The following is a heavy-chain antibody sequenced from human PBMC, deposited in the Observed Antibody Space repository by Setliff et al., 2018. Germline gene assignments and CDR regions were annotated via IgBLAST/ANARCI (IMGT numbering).Heavy chain of an antibody. J-gene: IGHJ4*02. D-gene: IGHD5-12*01. CDR3: ARGGGYRYYFDY. V-gene: IGHV1-69*13. Sequence: SVKVSCKASGGTFSTYAISWVRQAPGQGLEWMGGIIPIFGTANYAQKFQGRVTITADESTSTAYMELSSLRSEDTAVYYCARGGGYRYYFDYWGQGTLVTVSS. CDR1: GGTFSTYA. CDR2: IIPIFGTA.